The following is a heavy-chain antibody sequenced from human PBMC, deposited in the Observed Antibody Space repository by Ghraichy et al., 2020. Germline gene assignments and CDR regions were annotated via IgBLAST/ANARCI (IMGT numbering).Heavy chain of an antibody. Sequence: SETLSLTCTVSGGSISSYYWSWIRQPPGKGLEWIGYIYTSGSTNYNPSLKSRVTISVDTSKNQFSLKLSSVTAADTAVYYCASQEVANCGGDCPQTGDAFDIWGQGTMVTVSS. V-gene: IGHV4-4*09. CDR2: IYTSGST. CDR3: ASQEVANCGGDCPQTGDAFDI. D-gene: IGHD2-21*02. CDR1: GGSISSYY. J-gene: IGHJ3*02.